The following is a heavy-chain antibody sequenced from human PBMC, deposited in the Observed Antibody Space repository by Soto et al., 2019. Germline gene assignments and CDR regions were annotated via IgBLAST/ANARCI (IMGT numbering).Heavy chain of an antibody. V-gene: IGHV3-23*01. CDR1: GFTFSSYD. D-gene: IGHD2-15*01. CDR2: ISDSGGST. CDR3: AKSTAATFDY. Sequence: EVQLLESGGGLIQPGGSLRLSCAASGFTFSSYDVSWVRQAPGKGLDWVSSISDSGGSTYYADSVKGRFTISRDNSKNTLYLQMNTLGAEDTAVYYCAKSTAATFDYWGQGTLVTVSS. J-gene: IGHJ4*02.